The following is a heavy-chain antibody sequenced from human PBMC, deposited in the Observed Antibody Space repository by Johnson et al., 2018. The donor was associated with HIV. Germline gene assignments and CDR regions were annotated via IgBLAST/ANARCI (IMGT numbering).Heavy chain of an antibody. Sequence: VQLVESGGGVVQPGRSLRLSCAASGFTFSSYWMSWVRQAPGKGLEWVANIKQDGSEKYYVDSVKGRFTISRDNAKNSLYLQMNSLRAEDTAVYFCARVQVLADDVFNIWGQGTKVTVSS. V-gene: IGHV3-7*02. CDR2: IKQDGSEK. CDR3: ARVQVLADDVFNI. D-gene: IGHD3-3*02. CDR1: GFTFSSYW. J-gene: IGHJ3*02.